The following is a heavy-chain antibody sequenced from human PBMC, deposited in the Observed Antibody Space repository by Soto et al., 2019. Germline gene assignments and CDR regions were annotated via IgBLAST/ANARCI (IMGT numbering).Heavy chain of an antibody. D-gene: IGHD3-22*01. Sequence: GGSLRLSCAASGFTFSSYWMSWVRQAPGKGLEWVANIKQDGSEKYYVDSVKGRFTISRDNAKNSLYLQMNSLRAEDTAVYYCARDPARHYYDSSGYPKTYSDFDYWGQGTLVTVSS. V-gene: IGHV3-7*01. CDR1: GFTFSSYW. CDR3: ARDPARHYYDSSGYPKTYSDFDY. CDR2: IKQDGSEK. J-gene: IGHJ4*02.